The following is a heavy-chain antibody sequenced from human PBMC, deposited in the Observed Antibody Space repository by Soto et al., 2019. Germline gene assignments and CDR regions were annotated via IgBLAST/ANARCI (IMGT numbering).Heavy chain of an antibody. Sequence: SETLSLTSTVSGGYVSSSSCYWGWVRQPPGKGLEWIGSVYYSGSTYYNPSLESRVTISVDKSKNQFSLKLMSLSAADTAVYYCGRLEGLATISYYFDYWGQGALVTVSS. CDR2: VYYSGST. V-gene: IGHV4-39*01. D-gene: IGHD3-9*01. J-gene: IGHJ4*02. CDR3: GRLEGLATISYYFDY. CDR1: GGYVSSSSCY.